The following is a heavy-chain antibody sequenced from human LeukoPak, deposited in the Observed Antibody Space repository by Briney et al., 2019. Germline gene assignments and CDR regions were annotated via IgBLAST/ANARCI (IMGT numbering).Heavy chain of an antibody. J-gene: IGHJ3*02. CDR3: ARDCSGGSCYGAFDI. CDR1: GASIRSGDYY. Sequence: SQTLSLACTVSGASIRSGDYYWSWIRQPPGKGLEWIGYIYDSGSTYYNPSLKSRITISVDTSENRFSLKLSSVTATDTAVYYCARDCSGGSCYGAFDIWGQGTMVTVSS. V-gene: IGHV4-30-4*01. CDR2: IYDSGST. D-gene: IGHD2-15*01.